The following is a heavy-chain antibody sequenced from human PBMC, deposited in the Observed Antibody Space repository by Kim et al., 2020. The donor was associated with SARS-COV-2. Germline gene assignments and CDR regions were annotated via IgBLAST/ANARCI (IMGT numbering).Heavy chain of an antibody. J-gene: IGHJ4*02. V-gene: IGHV3-7*01. CDR1: GFTFSSYW. CDR3: ARERVPITIFGVVIRAKTHFDY. D-gene: IGHD3-3*01. Sequence: GGSLRLSCAASGFTFSSYWMSWVRQAPGKGLEWVANIKQDGSEKYYVDSVKGRFTISRDNAKNSLYLQMNSLRAEDTAVYYCARERVPITIFGVVIRAKTHFDYWGQGTLVTVSS. CDR2: IKQDGSEK.